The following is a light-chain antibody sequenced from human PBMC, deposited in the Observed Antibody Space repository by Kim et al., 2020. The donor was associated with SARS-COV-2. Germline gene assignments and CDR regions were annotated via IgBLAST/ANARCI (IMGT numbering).Light chain of an antibody. CDR3: LLYFNGYRI. CDR2: DTR. CDR1: PGAVTSGHH. V-gene: IGLV7-46*01. Sequence: PGEPVTLTLGSGPGAVTSGHHPYWFQQKPGQAPMTLIYDTRNKHSWTPARFSGSLLGGNAALTLSGALPEDEAEYYCLLYFNGYRIFGGGTQLTVL. J-gene: IGLJ2*01.